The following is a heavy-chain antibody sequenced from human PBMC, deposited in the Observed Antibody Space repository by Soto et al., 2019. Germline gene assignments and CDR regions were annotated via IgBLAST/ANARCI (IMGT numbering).Heavy chain of an antibody. Sequence: QVQLVQSGAEVKKPGASVKVSCKASGYTFTSYDINWVRQASGQGLEWMGWMNPNLGNTDYAQRFQGRVTMTRDTSTRTAYMELSNLESEDTAVYYCTRGRLVTGRHYSYGLDVWGQGTTVTVSS. CDR3: TRGRLVTGRHYSYGLDV. D-gene: IGHD2-21*02. CDR2: MNPNLGNT. J-gene: IGHJ6*02. V-gene: IGHV1-8*01. CDR1: GYTFTSYD.